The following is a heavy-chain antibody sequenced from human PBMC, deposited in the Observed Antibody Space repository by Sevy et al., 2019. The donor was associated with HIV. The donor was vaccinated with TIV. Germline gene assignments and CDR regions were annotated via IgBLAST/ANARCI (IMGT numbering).Heavy chain of an antibody. D-gene: IGHD3-10*01. Sequence: GGSLRLCCRASGFTFSNYDMHWVRQATGKGLEWVSGIDNDGDTYYPDSVKGRFTISRENGRDSLYLQMNSLRAGDTAVYYCARELYYGMDVWGQGTTVTVSS. CDR1: GFTFSNYD. CDR3: ARELYYGMDV. CDR2: IDNDGDT. J-gene: IGHJ6*02. V-gene: IGHV3-13*01.